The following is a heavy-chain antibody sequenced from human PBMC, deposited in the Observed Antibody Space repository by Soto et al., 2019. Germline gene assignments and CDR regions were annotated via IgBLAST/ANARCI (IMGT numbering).Heavy chain of an antibody. J-gene: IGHJ5*02. CDR2: IYYSGST. V-gene: IGHV4-31*03. CDR3: VRDAPTPDSSGQTSMGWFDP. D-gene: IGHD3-22*01. CDR1: GGSISSGGYY. Sequence: QVQLQESGPGLVKPSQTLSLTCTVSGGSISSGGYYWSWIRQHPGKGLEWIGYIYYSGSTYYNPSLKSRVTISVDTSKNQFSLKLSSVTAADTAVYYCVRDAPTPDSSGQTSMGWFDPWGQGTLVTVSS.